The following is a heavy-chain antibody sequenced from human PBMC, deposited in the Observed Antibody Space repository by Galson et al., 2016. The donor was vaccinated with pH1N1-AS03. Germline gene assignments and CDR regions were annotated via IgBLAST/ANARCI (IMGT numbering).Heavy chain of an antibody. V-gene: IGHV5-51*01. CDR3: AKRYGYYFDY. J-gene: IGHJ4*02. Sequence: QSGAEVTKPGDSLTISCQASGYIFTSFWIGWVRQMPGKSLEWMGIIYPDDSDTRYSPSFQGQVTISADKSITPAYLQWTSLKASYTSIDYCAKRYGYYFDYWGQGTPVTVSS. CDR2: IYPDDSDT. CDR1: GYIFTSFW. D-gene: IGHD2-15*01.